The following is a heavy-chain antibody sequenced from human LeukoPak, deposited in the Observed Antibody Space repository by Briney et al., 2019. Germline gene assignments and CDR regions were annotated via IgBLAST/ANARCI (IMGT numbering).Heavy chain of an antibody. CDR1: GGSISSYY. V-gene: IGHV4-4*07. J-gene: IGHJ4*02. Sequence: SETLSLTCTVSGGSISSYYGSWIRQPAGKGLELIGRIYTSGSTNYNPSLKSRVTMSVDTSKNQFSLKLSSVTAADTAVYYCARDTPTKDGYNFISSYFDYWGQGTLVTVSS. CDR3: ARDTPTKDGYNFISSYFDY. CDR2: IYTSGST. D-gene: IGHD5-24*01.